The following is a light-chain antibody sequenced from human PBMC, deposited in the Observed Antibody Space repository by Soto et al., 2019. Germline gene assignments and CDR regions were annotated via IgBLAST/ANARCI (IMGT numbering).Light chain of an antibody. CDR1: SSDVGGYNY. J-gene: IGLJ2*01. Sequence: QSVLTQPASVPGSPGQSITISCTGTSSDVGGYNYVSWYQHHPGKAPKLMIYEVSNRPSGVSNRFSGSKSANTASLTISGLQAEDEADYYCSSYTSSSTVVFGGGTKVTVL. CDR3: SSYTSSSTVV. V-gene: IGLV2-14*01. CDR2: EVS.